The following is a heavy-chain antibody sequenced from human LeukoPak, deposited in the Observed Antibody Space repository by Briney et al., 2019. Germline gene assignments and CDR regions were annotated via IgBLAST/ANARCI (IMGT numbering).Heavy chain of an antibody. D-gene: IGHD2-15*01. Sequence: SGTLSLTCAVYGGSFSGYYWSWIRQSPGKGLEWIGELNQSGITNYNPPLKTRVTISVDTSKNQLSLKLRSVTAADTAVYYCARDDRRYCSGGTCYSRDYWGQGTLVTVSS. CDR2: LNQSGIT. J-gene: IGHJ4*02. V-gene: IGHV4-34*01. CDR1: GGSFSGYY. CDR3: ARDDRRYCSGGTCYSRDY.